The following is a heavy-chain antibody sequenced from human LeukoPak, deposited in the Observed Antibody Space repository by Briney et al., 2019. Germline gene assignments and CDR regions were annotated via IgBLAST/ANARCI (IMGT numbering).Heavy chain of an antibody. CDR3: ARGSSSSGYYYYFDY. CDR2: IKQDGSEK. V-gene: IGHV3-7*01. CDR1: GFTFSSYW. D-gene: IGHD3-22*01. Sequence: PGGSLRLSCAASGFTFSSYWMSWVRQAPGKGLEWVANIKQDGSEKYYVDSVKGRFTISRDNAKNSLYLQMNSLRAEDTAVYHCARGSSSSGYYYYFDYWGQGTLVTVSS. J-gene: IGHJ4*02.